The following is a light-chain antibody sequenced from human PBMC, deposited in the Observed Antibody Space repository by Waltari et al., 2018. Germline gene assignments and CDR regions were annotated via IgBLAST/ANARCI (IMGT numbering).Light chain of an antibody. CDR3: QQHENLPYS. CDR1: QGINKY. CDR2: DSS. V-gene: IGKV1-33*01. J-gene: IGKJ2*03. Sequence: DIQMTQSPSSLSTSVGDRVTITCQASQGINKYLNWYQQKPGKPPKLLIYDSSTLERGVPSRFNGDGYGTDFTITISRLQPEDVGTYYCQQHENLPYSFGQGTKLEIK.